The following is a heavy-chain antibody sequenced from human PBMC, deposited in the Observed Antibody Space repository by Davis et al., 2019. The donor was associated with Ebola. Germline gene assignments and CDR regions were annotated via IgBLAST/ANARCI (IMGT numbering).Heavy chain of an antibody. CDR1: GGSFSGYY. CDR2: IYYSGST. CDR3: ARWNFYSSSLDY. Sequence: MPSETLSLTCAVYGGSFSGYYWSWIRQPPGKGLEWIGYIYYSGSTDYNPSLKSRVTISVDTSKNQFSLKLSSVTAADTAVYYCARWNFYSSSLDYWGQGTLVTVSS. V-gene: IGHV4-59*01. D-gene: IGHD6-6*01. J-gene: IGHJ4*02.